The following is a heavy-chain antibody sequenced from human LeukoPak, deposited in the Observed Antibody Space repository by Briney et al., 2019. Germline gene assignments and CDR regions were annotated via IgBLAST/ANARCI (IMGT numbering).Heavy chain of an antibody. V-gene: IGHV3-74*01. D-gene: IGHD2/OR15-2a*01. CDR2: INTDGSGR. J-gene: IGHJ4*02. Sequence: GGSLRLSCAASGFIFSDYWVEWVRQAPGKGLVWVSRINTDGSGRRYADSVKGRFTISRDNTKNTLYWQMNGLRVDDTAVYYCASPPFLWGQGTLVTVSS. CDR1: GFIFSDYW. CDR3: ASPPFL.